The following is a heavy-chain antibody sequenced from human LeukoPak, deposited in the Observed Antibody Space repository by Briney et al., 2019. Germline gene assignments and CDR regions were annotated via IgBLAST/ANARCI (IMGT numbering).Heavy chain of an antibody. CDR2: ISGNGDTT. V-gene: IGHV3-23*01. CDR1: GFTFRNYA. J-gene: IGHJ5*02. CDR3: AKATLNCSGGSCYSGFDP. D-gene: IGHD2-15*01. Sequence: GGSLRLSCAASGFTFRNYAMNWVRQAPGKGLEWVSSISGNGDTTYYADSVEGRFTISRDNSKNTLDLQMSSLRADDTAVYYCAKATLNCSGGSCYSGFDPWGQGTLVTVSS.